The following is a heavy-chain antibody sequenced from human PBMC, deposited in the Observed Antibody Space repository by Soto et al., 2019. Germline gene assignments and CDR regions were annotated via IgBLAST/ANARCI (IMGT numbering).Heavy chain of an antibody. CDR1: GYTFTGYY. J-gene: IGHJ6*03. CDR3: ARAGGVVVGAPYYYYYMDV. Sequence: QVQLVQSGAEVKKPGASVKVSCKASGYTFTGYYMHWVRQAPGQGLEWMGWINPNSGGTTYAQKFQGWVTMTRDTSISTAYMELSRLRSDDTAVYYCARAGGVVVGAPYYYYYMDVWGKGTTVTVSS. D-gene: IGHD2-15*01. CDR2: INPNSGGT. V-gene: IGHV1-2*04.